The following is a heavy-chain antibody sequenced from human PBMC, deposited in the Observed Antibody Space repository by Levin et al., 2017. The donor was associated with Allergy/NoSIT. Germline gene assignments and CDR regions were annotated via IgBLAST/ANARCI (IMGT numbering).Heavy chain of an antibody. CDR3: PSVKDGLDYYAMAV. CDR1: GFSFSNFG. CDR2: IWHDGGNK. J-gene: IGHJ6*02. D-gene: IGHD3-10*01. Sequence: PGGSLRLSCVASGFSFSNFGMHWVRQAPGKGLEWVALIWHDGGNKYYADSVKGRFTISRDNSKNTLYLQMNSLRAEDTAVYYCPSVKDGLDYYAMAVWGQGTTGTVSS. V-gene: IGHV3-33*01.